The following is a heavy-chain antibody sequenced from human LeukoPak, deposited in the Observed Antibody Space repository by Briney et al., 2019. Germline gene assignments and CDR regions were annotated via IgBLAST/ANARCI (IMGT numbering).Heavy chain of an antibody. CDR3: AKDRGYRYAPSDF. D-gene: IGHD5-18*01. V-gene: IGHV3-30*18. Sequence: QPGRSLRLSCAASGFTFSNYGMHWVRQAPGKGLEWVAVISYDGSNKYYADSVKGRFTISRDNSNNTLFLQMNSLRTEDTAIYYCAKDRGYRYAPSDFWGQGTLVTVFS. CDR2: ISYDGSNK. J-gene: IGHJ4*02. CDR1: GFTFSNYG.